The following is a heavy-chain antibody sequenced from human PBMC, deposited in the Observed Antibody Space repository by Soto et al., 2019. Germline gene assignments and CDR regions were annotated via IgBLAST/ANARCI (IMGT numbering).Heavy chain of an antibody. D-gene: IGHD1-26*01. V-gene: IGHV3-23*01. CDR3: ARRGSGSDYDY. CDR2: ISGSGGST. Sequence: EVQLLESGGGLVQPGGSLRLSCAASGVTFSSYAMRWVRQAPGKGLEWVSAISGSGGSTYYADSVKGRFTISRDKSKNTLYLQMNSLRGEDTAVYYCARRGSGSDYDYWGQGTLVTVSS. CDR1: GVTFSSYA. J-gene: IGHJ4*02.